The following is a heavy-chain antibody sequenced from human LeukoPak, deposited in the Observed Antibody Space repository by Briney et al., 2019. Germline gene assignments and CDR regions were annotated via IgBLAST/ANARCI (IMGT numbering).Heavy chain of an antibody. J-gene: IGHJ4*02. CDR3: AKGAEGYGDYIN. CDR1: GFTFSSYG. D-gene: IGHD4-17*01. CDR2: ISGSGGST. Sequence: GGSLRLSCAASGFTFSSYGMSWVRQAPGKGLEWVSTISGSGGSTYYADSVTGRFTISRDNSKNTLYLQMSSLRAEDTAVYYCAKGAEGYGDYINWGRGTLVTVSS. V-gene: IGHV3-23*01.